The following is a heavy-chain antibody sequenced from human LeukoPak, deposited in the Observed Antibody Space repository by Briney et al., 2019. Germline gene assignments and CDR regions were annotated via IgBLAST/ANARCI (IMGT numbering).Heavy chain of an antibody. J-gene: IGHJ4*02. Sequence: ASVKVSCKTSGYTFSAYDINWVRQAAGQGLEWMGWMNPNSGDTVFAQKFQSRVTIGTKISINTAYMELSRLTSEDTAIYYCAIALGELFFDYWGQGTPVTVSS. D-gene: IGHD3-10*01. V-gene: IGHV1-8*03. CDR2: MNPNSGDT. CDR3: AIALGELFFDY. CDR1: GYTFSAYD.